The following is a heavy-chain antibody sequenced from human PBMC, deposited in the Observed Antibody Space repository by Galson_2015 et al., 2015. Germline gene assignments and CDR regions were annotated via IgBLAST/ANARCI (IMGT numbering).Heavy chain of an antibody. CDR2: IYPGDSDT. V-gene: IGHV5-51*03. J-gene: IGHJ6*02. D-gene: IGHD4-23*01. CDR3: ARLRVGTTVVTPPYYYYYGMDV. CDR1: GYSFTSYW. Sequence: QSGAEVKKPGESLKISCKGSGYSFTSYWIGWVRQMPGKGLEWMGIIYPGDSDTRYSPSFQGQVTISADKSISTAYLQWSSLKASDTAMYYCARLRVGTTVVTPPYYYYYGMDVWGQGTTVTVSS.